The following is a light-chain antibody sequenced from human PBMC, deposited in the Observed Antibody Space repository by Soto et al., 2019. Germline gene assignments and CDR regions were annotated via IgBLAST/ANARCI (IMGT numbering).Light chain of an antibody. CDR2: KAS. J-gene: IGKJ4*01. CDR1: QSISSW. V-gene: IGKV1-5*03. Sequence: DIQMTQSPSTLSASVGDRVTITCRASQSISSWLAWYQQKPGKAPNLLIYKASSLESGVPSRFSGSGSGTEFTLTISSLQPDDFATYYGQQYNSYPLTVGGGTKVEIK. CDR3: QQYNSYPLT.